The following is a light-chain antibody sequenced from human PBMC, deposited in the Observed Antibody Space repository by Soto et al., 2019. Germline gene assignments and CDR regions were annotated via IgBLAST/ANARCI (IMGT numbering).Light chain of an antibody. J-gene: IGLJ2*01. Sequence: QSVLTQPRSVSGSPGQSVTISCTGTSSDVGGYNFVSWYQHNPGKAPKLMIFDVSARPSGVPDLFSGSKSANTASLTISGLQAEDEADYDCCSYAGTYTPLFGGGTKLTVL. CDR3: CSYAGTYTPL. CDR2: DVS. CDR1: SSDVGGYNF. V-gene: IGLV2-11*01.